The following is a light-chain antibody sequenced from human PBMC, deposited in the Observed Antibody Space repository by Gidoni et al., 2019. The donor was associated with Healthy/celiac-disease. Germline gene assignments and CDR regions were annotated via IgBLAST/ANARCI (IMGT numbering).Light chain of an antibody. J-gene: IGKJ3*01. CDR3: QRLNSYSFT. Sequence: EMHFTSYPSFLSASVGDRVTITCRASQGISSYLAWYQQKPGKAPKLLIYAASTLQSGVPSRFSGSVSGTEFTHTINSLQPEDFATHYCQRLNSYSFTFGPGTKVDIK. V-gene: IGKV1-9*01. CDR2: AAS. CDR1: QGISSY.